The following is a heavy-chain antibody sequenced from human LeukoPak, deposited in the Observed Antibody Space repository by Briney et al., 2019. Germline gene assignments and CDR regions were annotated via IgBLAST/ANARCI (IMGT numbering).Heavy chain of an antibody. D-gene: IGHD2-15*01. CDR2: TNPNSGDT. CDR3: ARGGYCSGGSCYSDRYYYYYGMDV. V-gene: IGHV1-2*04. Sequence: EASVKVSCKASGYTFTGYYMHWVRQAPGQGLEWMGWTNPNSGDTNYAQKFQGWVTMTRDTSISTAYMELSRLRSDDTAVYYCARGGYCSGGSCYSDRYYYYYGMDVWGQGTTVTVSS. J-gene: IGHJ6*02. CDR1: GYTFTGYY.